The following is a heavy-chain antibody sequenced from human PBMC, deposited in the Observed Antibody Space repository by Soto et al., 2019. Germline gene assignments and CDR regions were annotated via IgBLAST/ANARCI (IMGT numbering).Heavy chain of an antibody. J-gene: IGHJ4*02. CDR3: ARDDHIAEGFRRLFDV. Sequence: PSETLSLTCRVSGYSIRGGYYWAWMRRPPGKELEWIGSIYHTGATSYNPSLKSRVTISVDTWKNQFSLTLTSLTAADTAVYFCARDDHIAEGFRRLFDVWGQGALVTVFS. V-gene: IGHV4-38-2*02. CDR1: GYSIRGGYY. D-gene: IGHD2-21*01. CDR2: IYHTGAT.